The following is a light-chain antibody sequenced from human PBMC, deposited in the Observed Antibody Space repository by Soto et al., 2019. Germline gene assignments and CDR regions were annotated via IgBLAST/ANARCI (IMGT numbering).Light chain of an antibody. Sequence: AIPLTQSPSSLSTSVGDRVTITCRASQDITSGLAWYQQKPGKAPKLLIYDASSLESGVPSRFSGSGSGTDFTLTISSLQPEDFATYYCQQFNSYPLTFGGGTKVEIK. V-gene: IGKV1-13*02. J-gene: IGKJ4*01. CDR2: DAS. CDR3: QQFNSYPLT. CDR1: QDITSG.